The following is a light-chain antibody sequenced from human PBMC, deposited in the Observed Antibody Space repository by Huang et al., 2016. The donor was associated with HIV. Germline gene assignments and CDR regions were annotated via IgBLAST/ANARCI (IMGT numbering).Light chain of an antibody. Sequence: IELTQSPGTLSLSPGERATLSCRASQSVSRNYVAWFQQKPGQAHRLLIYRASRRATCIPYKFSGSGSGTDFTLTIDRLEPEDLAFYYCQQTGRSPWTFGQGTKVEI. J-gene: IGKJ1*01. CDR2: RAS. CDR3: QQTGRSPWT. CDR1: QSVSRNY. V-gene: IGKV3-20*01.